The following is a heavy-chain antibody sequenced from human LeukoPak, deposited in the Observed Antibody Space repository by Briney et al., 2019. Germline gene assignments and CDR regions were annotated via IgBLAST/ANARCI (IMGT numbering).Heavy chain of an antibody. CDR2: IYSGGST. D-gene: IGHD6-6*01. J-gene: IGHJ4*02. Sequence: GGSLRLSCAASGFTVSSNYMSWVRQAPGKGLEWVSVIYSGGSTYYADSVKGRFTISRDNAKNSLYLQMNSLRAEDTAVYYCARGDPSSSSFDYWGQGTLVTVSS. CDR1: GFTVSSNY. CDR3: ARGDPSSSSFDY. V-gene: IGHV3-66*01.